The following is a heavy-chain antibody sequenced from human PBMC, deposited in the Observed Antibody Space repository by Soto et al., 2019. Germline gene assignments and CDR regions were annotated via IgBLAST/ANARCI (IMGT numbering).Heavy chain of an antibody. D-gene: IGHD1-1*01. Sequence: GGSLRLSCAASGFTFSSYSMNWVRQAPGKGLEWVSSISSSSSYIYYADSVKGRFTISRDNAKISLYLQMNSLRAEDTALYYCARDRADNWNDGGDYWGQGTMVTVSS. CDR1: GFTFSSYS. J-gene: IGHJ4*02. V-gene: IGHV3-21*01. CDR2: ISSSSSYI. CDR3: ARDRADNWNDGGDY.